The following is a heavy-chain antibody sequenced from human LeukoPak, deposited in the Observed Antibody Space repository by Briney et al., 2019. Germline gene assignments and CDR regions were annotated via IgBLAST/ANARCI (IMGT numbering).Heavy chain of an antibody. CDR1: GGSISSSSFY. CDR2: IYNSGST. J-gene: IGHJ4*02. D-gene: IGHD4-17*01. Sequence: SETLSLTCTVPGGSISSSSFYWGWIRQPPGQGLEWIGSIYNSGSTSYNPSLKSRVTISVDTSRNQFSLKLSSVTAADTALYYCARHPDYGDYSFDYWGQGTLVTVSS. CDR3: ARHPDYGDYSFDY. V-gene: IGHV4-39*01.